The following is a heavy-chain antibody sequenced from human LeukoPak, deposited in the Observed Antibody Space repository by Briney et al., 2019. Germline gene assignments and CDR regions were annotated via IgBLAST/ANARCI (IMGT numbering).Heavy chain of an antibody. CDR2: IYYSGST. D-gene: IGHD1-26*01. Sequence: SETLPLTCAVYGGSFSGYYWSWIRQPPGKGLEWIGYIYYSGSTNYNPSLKSRVTISVDTSKNQFSLKLSSVTAADTAVYYCARVEGELGSADAFDIWGQGTMVTVSS. J-gene: IGHJ3*02. CDR3: ARVEGELGSADAFDI. V-gene: IGHV4-59*01. CDR1: GGSFSGYY.